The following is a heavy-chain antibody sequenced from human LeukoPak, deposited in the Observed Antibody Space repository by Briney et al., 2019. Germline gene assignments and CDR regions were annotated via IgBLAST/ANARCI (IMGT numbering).Heavy chain of an antibody. J-gene: IGHJ5*02. V-gene: IGHV3-21*01. CDR1: GLTFSSYA. CDR2: ISSSSGYI. Sequence: GGSLRLSCAASGLTFSSYAMSWVRQAPGKGLEWVASISSSSGYIYYADSVEGRFTISRDNAKNALYLQMSSLRAEDTAVYYCARDAFDPWGQGTLVTVSS. CDR3: ARDAFDP.